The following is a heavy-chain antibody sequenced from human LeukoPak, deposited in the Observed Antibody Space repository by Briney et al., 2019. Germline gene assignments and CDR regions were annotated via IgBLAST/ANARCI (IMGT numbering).Heavy chain of an antibody. D-gene: IGHD2-2*01. J-gene: IGHJ4*02. CDR3: ARDSPAKWAKFDY. CDR1: GFTVSSNY. V-gene: IGHV3-53*01. CDR2: IYRDGTI. Sequence: GGSLRLSCAASGFTVSSNYMSCVRQAPGKGLEGVSIIYRDGTIYYADSFKGRFTISRDNSKTTLYLEMNSLRAEDPAVYYCARDSPAKWAKFDYWGQGNLVTVSS.